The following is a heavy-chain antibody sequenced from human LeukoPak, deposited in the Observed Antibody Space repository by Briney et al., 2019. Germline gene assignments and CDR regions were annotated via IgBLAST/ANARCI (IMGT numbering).Heavy chain of an antibody. CDR3: ARHRYYYGSGSYFSPFDY. D-gene: IGHD3-10*01. J-gene: IGHJ4*02. CDR1: GGSFSGYY. CDR2: INHSGST. V-gene: IGHV4-34*01. Sequence: SETLSPTCAVYGGSFSGYYWSWIRQPPGKGLEWIGEINHSGSTNYNPSLKSRVTISVDTSKNQFSLKLSSVTAADTAVYYCARHRYYYGSGSYFSPFDYWGQGTLVTVSS.